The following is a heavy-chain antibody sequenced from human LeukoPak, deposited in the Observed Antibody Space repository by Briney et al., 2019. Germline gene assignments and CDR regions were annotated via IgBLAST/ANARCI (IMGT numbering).Heavy chain of an antibody. D-gene: IGHD1-1*01. J-gene: IGHJ5*01. CDR2: ISSGSNHI. CDR3: ARVFTGWFDY. CDR1: GFNFSSYS. Sequence: GGSLRLYCAASGFNFSSYSINWVRQAPGKGLQWVSSISSGSNHIFYADSLKGRITISRDNAKNSVSLQMNSLRAEDTAIYYCARVFTGWFDYWGQGTLVTVSS. V-gene: IGHV3-21*01.